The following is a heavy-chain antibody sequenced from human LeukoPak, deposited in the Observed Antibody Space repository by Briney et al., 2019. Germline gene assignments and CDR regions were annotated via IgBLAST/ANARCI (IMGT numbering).Heavy chain of an antibody. CDR1: GFTFSNYG. CDR2: IRHDGSDK. D-gene: IGHD5-18*01. V-gene: IGHV3-30*02. Sequence: GGSLRLSCAASGFTFSNYGMQWVRQAPGKGLEWVAFIRHDGSDKNYADSVKGRFTISRDNSENTVSLQLNSLRAEDTAVYYCGKGLAYTYPYSGNMDVWGKGTTVTISS. J-gene: IGHJ6*03. CDR3: GKGLAYTYPYSGNMDV.